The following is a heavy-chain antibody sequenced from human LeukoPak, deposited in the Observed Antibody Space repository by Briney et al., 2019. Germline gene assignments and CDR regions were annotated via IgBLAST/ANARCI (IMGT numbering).Heavy chain of an antibody. V-gene: IGHV1-8*01. Sequence: GASVKVSCKASGYTFTSYDINWVRQATGQGLEWMGWMNPNSGNTGYAQKFQGRVTMTRNTSISTAYMELSSLRSEDTAVYYCARESYYGSGSYYTPVAADYYMDVWGKGTTVTISS. CDR3: ARESYYGSGSYYTPVAADYYMDV. CDR1: GYTFTSYD. J-gene: IGHJ6*03. D-gene: IGHD3-10*01. CDR2: MNPNSGNT.